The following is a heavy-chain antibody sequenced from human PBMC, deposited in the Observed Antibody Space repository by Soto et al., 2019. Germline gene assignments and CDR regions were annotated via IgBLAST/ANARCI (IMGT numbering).Heavy chain of an antibody. CDR2: IYYSGST. Sequence: SETLSLTCTVSGGSISSSSYYWGWIRQPPGKGLEWIGSIYYSGSTYYNPSLKSRVTISVDTSKNQFSLKLSSVTAADTAVYYCARQGTPLDYYDSSGPFDYWGQGALVTVSS. CDR1: GGSISSSSYY. CDR3: ARQGTPLDYYDSSGPFDY. D-gene: IGHD3-22*01. V-gene: IGHV4-39*01. J-gene: IGHJ4*02.